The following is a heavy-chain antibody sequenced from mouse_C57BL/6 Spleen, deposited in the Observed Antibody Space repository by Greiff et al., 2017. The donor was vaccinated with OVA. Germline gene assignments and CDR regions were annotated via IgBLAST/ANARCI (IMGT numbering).Heavy chain of an antibody. Sequence: EVQGVESGGGLVKPGGSLKLSCAASGFTFSSYTMSWVRQTPEKRLEWVATISGGGGNTYYPDSVKGRFTISRDNAKNTLYLQMSSLRSEDTALYYCARHPIYYDPWFAYWGQGTLVTVSA. CDR2: ISGGGGNT. J-gene: IGHJ3*01. D-gene: IGHD2-4*01. CDR1: GFTFSSYT. CDR3: ARHPIYYDPWFAY. V-gene: IGHV5-9*01.